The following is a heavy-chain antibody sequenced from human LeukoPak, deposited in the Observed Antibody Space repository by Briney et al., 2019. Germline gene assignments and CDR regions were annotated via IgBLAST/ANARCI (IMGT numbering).Heavy chain of an antibody. CDR1: GFTFSSYA. Sequence: PGGSLRLSCAASGFTFSSYAMSWVRQAPGKGLGWVSAISGSGGSTYYADSVKGRFTISRDNSKNTLYLQMNSLRAEDTAVYYCAKGLEQWLVPAAFDIWGQGTMVTVSS. CDR3: AKGLEQWLVPAAFDI. J-gene: IGHJ3*02. D-gene: IGHD6-19*01. CDR2: ISGSGGST. V-gene: IGHV3-23*01.